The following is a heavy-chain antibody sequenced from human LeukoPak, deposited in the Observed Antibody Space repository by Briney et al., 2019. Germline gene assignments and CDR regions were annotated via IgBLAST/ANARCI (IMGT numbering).Heavy chain of an antibody. Sequence: GGSLRLSCAASGFSFSSFWMHWVRQGPGKGLEWVSRINTDGSSTTYADSVKGRFTISRDNAKNSLYLQMNSLRVEDTAWYHCARDKNRGSYYNDAFDIWGQGTMVTVSS. CDR1: GFSFSSFW. CDR2: INTDGSST. V-gene: IGHV3-74*01. J-gene: IGHJ3*02. CDR3: ARDKNRGSYYNDAFDI. D-gene: IGHD3-22*01.